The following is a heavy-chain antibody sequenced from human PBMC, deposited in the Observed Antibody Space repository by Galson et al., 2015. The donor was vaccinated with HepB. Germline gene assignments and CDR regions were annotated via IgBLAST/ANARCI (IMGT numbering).Heavy chain of an antibody. CDR2: ISAYNGNT. Sequence: SVKVSCKASGYTFTSYGISWVRQAPGQGLEWMGWISAYNGNTNYAQKLQGRVTMTTDTSTSTAYMELRSLRSDDTAVYYCARVRVVPAKKGAYYYYYYMDVWGKGTTVTVSS. CDR1: GYTFTSYG. D-gene: IGHD2-2*01. V-gene: IGHV1-18*01. J-gene: IGHJ6*03. CDR3: ARVRVVPAKKGAYYYYYYMDV.